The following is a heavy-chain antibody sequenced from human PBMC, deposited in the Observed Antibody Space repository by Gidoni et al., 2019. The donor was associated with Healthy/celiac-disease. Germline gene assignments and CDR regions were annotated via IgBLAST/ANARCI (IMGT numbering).Heavy chain of an antibody. CDR2: SYSSGST. J-gene: IGHJ6*03. CDR3: ASRDDCSGGSCYSLYYYYYMDV. V-gene: IGHV4-39*01. Sequence: QLQLQESGPGLVKTSETLSLTCTVSGGSISSSSYYWGWIRQPPGKGMEWIGSSYSSGSTYDNPSLKSRVTISVDTSKNQFSLKLSSVTAADTAVYYCASRDDCSGGSCYSLYYYYYMDVWGKGTTVTVSS. D-gene: IGHD2-15*01. CDR1: GGSISSSSYY.